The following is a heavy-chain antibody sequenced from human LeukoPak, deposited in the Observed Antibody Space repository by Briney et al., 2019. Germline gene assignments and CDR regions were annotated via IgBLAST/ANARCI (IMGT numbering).Heavy chain of an antibody. CDR3: ARDRITMIVVVNRYNWFDP. CDR1: GFTFSSYW. Sequence: PGGSLRLSCAASGFTFSSYWMSWVRQAPGKGLEWVANIKQDGSVKYYVDSVKGRFTIPRDNAKNSLYLQMNSLRAEDTAVYYCARDRITMIVVVNRYNWFDPWGQGTLVTVSS. V-gene: IGHV3-7*01. D-gene: IGHD3-22*01. CDR2: IKQDGSVK. J-gene: IGHJ5*02.